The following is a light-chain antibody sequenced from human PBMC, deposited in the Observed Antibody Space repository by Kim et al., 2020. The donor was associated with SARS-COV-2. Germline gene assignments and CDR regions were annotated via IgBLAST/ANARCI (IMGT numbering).Light chain of an antibody. CDR1: NSNIGTNN. CDR2: NNN. CDR3: AAWDDSLNGYV. J-gene: IGLJ1*01. Sequence: QSVLTQPPSASGTPGQRVIISCSESNSNIGTNNVNWYKQLPGTAPKLLIYNNNVRPSGVPGRFSGSKSGTSASLAISGLQSEDEAEYYCAAWDDSLNGYVFGTGTKVTVL. V-gene: IGLV1-44*01.